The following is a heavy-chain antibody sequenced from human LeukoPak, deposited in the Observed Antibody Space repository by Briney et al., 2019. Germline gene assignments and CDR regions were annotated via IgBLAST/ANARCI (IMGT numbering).Heavy chain of an antibody. J-gene: IGHJ5*02. Sequence: PSETLSLTCAVYGGSFSGYYWSWIRQPPGKGLEWIGEINHSGSTNYNPSLKSRVTISVDTSKNQFSLKLSSVTAADTALYYCAGLVPAAILDFGFDPWGQGTLVTVSS. V-gene: IGHV4-34*01. CDR3: AGLVPAAILDFGFDP. CDR2: INHSGST. D-gene: IGHD2-2*02. CDR1: GGSFSGYY.